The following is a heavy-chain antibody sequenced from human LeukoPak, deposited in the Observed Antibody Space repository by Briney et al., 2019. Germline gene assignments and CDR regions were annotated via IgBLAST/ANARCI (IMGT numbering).Heavy chain of an antibody. V-gene: IGHV3-53*05. CDR2: IYSGGST. CDR1: GFTVSSNS. CDR3: VRDNYGGILDF. D-gene: IGHD2-21*01. Sequence: GGSLRLSCAASGFTVSSNSMSWVRQAPGKGLEWVSVIYSGGSTYYADSVKGRFTLSRDNSKNTLSLEMNALRADDTAVYYCVRDNYGGILDFWGQGTLVTVSS. J-gene: IGHJ4*02.